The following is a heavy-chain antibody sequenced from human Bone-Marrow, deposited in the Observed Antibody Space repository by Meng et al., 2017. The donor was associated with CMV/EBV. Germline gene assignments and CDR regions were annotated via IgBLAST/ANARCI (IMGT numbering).Heavy chain of an antibody. CDR3: ARAQRWDIWFDP. V-gene: IGHV1-18*01. Sequence: ASVKVSCKASGGTFSSYAINWVRQAPGLGLEWLGWINTYSCYTNYAQKLQGRVTMTTGTSTSTAYMELRSLRSDDTAVYYCARAQRWDIWFDPWVQGTLVTVSS. CDR2: INTYSCYT. D-gene: IGHD4-23*01. CDR1: GGTFSSYA. J-gene: IGHJ5*02.